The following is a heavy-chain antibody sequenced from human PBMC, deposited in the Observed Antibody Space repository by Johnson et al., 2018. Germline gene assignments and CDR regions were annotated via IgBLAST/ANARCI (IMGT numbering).Heavy chain of an antibody. CDR2: ITSDGRST. J-gene: IGHJ1*01. D-gene: IGHD6-13*01. V-gene: IGHV3-74*01. CDR3: ARDIGSSWYRGFQH. Sequence: EVRLWESGGGLVQPGGSLRLSCAASGFTFHSNWMHWVRQDPGKGMVWVSCITSDGRSTTSGAAGKGRFTIARDNARNTLFLQMNSQRAEDTAVYYCARDIGSSWYRGFQHWGQGTLVTVSS. CDR1: GFTFHSNW.